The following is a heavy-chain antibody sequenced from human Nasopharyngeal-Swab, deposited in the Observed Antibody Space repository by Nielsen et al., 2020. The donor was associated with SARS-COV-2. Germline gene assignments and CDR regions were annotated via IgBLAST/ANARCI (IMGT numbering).Heavy chain of an antibody. CDR1: GFTFSDYY. Sequence: GGSLRLSCAASGFTFSDYYVSWIRQAPGKGLEWVSYISSSSSYTNYADSVKGRFTISRDNAKNSLYLQMNSLRAEDTAVYYCTTGYCSSTSCYHGDYYYYMDVWGKGTTVTVSS. J-gene: IGHJ6*03. D-gene: IGHD2-2*01. CDR2: ISSSSSYT. CDR3: TTGYCSSTSCYHGDYYYYMDV. V-gene: IGHV3-11*05.